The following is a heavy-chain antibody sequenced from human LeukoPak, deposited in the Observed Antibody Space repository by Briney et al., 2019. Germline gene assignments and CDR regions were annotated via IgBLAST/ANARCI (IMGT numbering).Heavy chain of an antibody. D-gene: IGHD6-13*01. Sequence: PGGSLRLSCAASGFTFSSYAMSWVRQAPGKGLEWVAVISDSGDSTYFADSVKGRFTISRDNSKNALYLQMSSPRVDDTALYYCAKDRIAAAQGVYYWGQGTLVTVSS. J-gene: IGHJ4*02. CDR1: GFTFSSYA. CDR3: AKDRIAAAQGVYY. V-gene: IGHV3-23*01. CDR2: ISDSGDST.